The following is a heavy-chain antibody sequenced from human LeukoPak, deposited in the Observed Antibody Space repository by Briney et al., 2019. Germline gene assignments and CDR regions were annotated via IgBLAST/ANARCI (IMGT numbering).Heavy chain of an antibody. CDR2: ISGSGGST. J-gene: IGHJ4*02. Sequence: GGSLRLSCAASGFTFSSYAMSWVRQAPGKGLEWVSAISGSGGSTHYADSVKGRFTISRDNSKNTLYLQMNSLRAEDTAVYYCAKDWGYCSGGSCYSPYYFDYWGQGTLVTVSS. CDR3: AKDWGYCSGGSCYSPYYFDY. D-gene: IGHD2-15*01. CDR1: GFTFSSYA. V-gene: IGHV3-23*01.